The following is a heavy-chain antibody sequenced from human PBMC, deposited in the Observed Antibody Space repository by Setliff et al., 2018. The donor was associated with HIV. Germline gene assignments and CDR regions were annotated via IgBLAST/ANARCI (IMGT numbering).Heavy chain of an antibody. Sequence: SETLSLTCTVSGGSISSYYWSWIRQPPGKGLEWIGYIYYSGSTNYNPSLKSRVTISVDTSKNQFSLRLSSVTAADTAVYYCARGPRNRPITIFGVVDPYYYYYYMDVWGKGTTVTVSS. CDR2: IYYSGST. V-gene: IGHV4-59*08. J-gene: IGHJ6*03. CDR3: ARGPRNRPITIFGVVDPYYYYYYMDV. D-gene: IGHD3-3*01. CDR1: GGSISSYY.